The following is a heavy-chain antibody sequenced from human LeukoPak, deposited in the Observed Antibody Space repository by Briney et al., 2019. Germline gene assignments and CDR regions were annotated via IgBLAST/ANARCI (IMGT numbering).Heavy chain of an antibody. D-gene: IGHD6-6*01. CDR3: AGEYSSSSVRDY. CDR2: ISYDGSNK. CDR1: GFTFSSYG. V-gene: IGHV3-30*03. Sequence: PGRSLRLSCAASGFTFSSYGMHWVRQAPGKGLEWVAVISYDGSNKYYADSVKGRFTISRDNSKNTLYLQMNSLRAEDTAVYHCAGEYSSSSVRDYWGQGTLVTVSS. J-gene: IGHJ4*02.